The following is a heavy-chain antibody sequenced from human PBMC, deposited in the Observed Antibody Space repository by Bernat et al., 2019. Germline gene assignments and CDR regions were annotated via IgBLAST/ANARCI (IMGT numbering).Heavy chain of an antibody. Sequence: EVQLVESGGGLVKPGGCQRLSCVASGFTFSNAWMSWVRQAPGKGLEWVGRIKNKIDGGTTDYAAPVKGRFTSSRDDSKNTLYLQLNSVEIEDTAVYYCTTDRVRGSSWPYFDYWGQGTLVTVSS. CDR1: GFTFSNAW. V-gene: IGHV3-15*01. CDR3: TTDRVRGSSWPYFDY. CDR2: IKNKIDGGTT. D-gene: IGHD2-2*01. J-gene: IGHJ4*02.